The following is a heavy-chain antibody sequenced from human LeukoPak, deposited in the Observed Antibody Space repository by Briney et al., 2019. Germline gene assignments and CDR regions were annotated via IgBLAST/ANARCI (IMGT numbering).Heavy chain of an antibody. Sequence: ASVKVSCKASGYTFTSYGITWVRQAPGQGLEWMGWISASNDNTNYAQKLQGRVTMTTDTSTSTAYMELRSLRSDDTAVYYCARDPWQWLGPPLDFWGQGTLVTVSS. J-gene: IGHJ4*02. CDR1: GYTFTSYG. V-gene: IGHV1-18*01. CDR2: ISASNDNT. CDR3: ARDPWQWLGPPLDF. D-gene: IGHD6-19*01.